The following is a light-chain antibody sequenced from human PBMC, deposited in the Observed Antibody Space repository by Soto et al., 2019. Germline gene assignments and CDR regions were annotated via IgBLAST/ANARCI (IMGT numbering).Light chain of an antibody. CDR2: GAS. Sequence: TQFPDIMRSYTGETATLSCRASQTVSSNVAWYQQKPDQATRLLMYGASTRATGIPARFSGSGSGTEFTLTISGLQSEDFAVYYCQPYNNRPPWTFGQGIKVDIK. CDR1: QTVSSN. V-gene: IGKV3-15*01. CDR3: QPYNNRPPWT. J-gene: IGKJ1*01.